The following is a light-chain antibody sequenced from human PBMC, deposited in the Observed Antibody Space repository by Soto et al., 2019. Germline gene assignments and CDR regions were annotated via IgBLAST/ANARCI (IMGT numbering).Light chain of an antibody. V-gene: IGKV2D-29*01. CDR1: DSVLYSDGKTY. CDR3: MQSTQLPPT. CDR2: EVS. Sequence: EILMTQPQLSLSVTPGQRASSSCDSGDSVLYSDGKTYLYWYLQKPGQPPQLLIYEVSNRFSGVPDRFSGSGSGTDFTLEISRVETDDVGIYYCMQSTQLPPTFGQGGRLEIK. J-gene: IGKJ5*01.